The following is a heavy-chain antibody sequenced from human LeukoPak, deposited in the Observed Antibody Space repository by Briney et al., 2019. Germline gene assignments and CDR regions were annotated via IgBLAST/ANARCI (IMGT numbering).Heavy chain of an antibody. J-gene: IGHJ4*02. V-gene: IGHV3-23*01. CDR1: GFTFSDCS. CDR2: ISDSGSST. CDR3: AYCSNGVCYKAGLDY. D-gene: IGHD2-8*01. Sequence: PGGSLRLSCAASGFTFSDCSMTWVRQGPGKGLEWVSTISDSGSSTYYADSVKGRFTVSRDNSKNTLYLQMNSLRAEDTAVYYCAYCSNGVCYKAGLDYWGQGTLVTVSS.